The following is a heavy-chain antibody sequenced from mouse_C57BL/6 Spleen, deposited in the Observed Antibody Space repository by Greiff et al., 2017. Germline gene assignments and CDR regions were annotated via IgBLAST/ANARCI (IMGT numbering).Heavy chain of an antibody. CDR3: ARRSYYDYYAMDY. CDR1: GYSFTGYY. D-gene: IGHD2-10*01. V-gene: IGHV1-42*01. Sequence: EVQLQQSGPELVKPGASVKISCKASGYSFTGYYMNWVKQSPEKSLEWIGEINPSTGGTTYNQKFKAKATLTVDKSSSTAYMQLKSLTSEDSAVYYCARRSYYDYYAMDYWGQGTSVTVSS. J-gene: IGHJ4*01. CDR2: INPSTGGT.